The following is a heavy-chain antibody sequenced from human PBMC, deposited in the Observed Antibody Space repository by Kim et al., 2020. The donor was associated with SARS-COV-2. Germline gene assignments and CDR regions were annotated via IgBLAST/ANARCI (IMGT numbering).Heavy chain of an antibody. D-gene: IGHD3-10*01. CDR3: ARYPGEFGELLSYYYYGMDV. V-gene: IGHV1-69*04. CDR1: GGTFSSYA. CDR2: IIPILGIA. Sequence: SVKVSCKASGGTFSSYAISWVRQAPGQGLEWMGRIIPILGIANYAQKFQGRVTITADKSTSTAYMELSSLRSEDTAVYYCARYPGEFGELLSYYYYGMDVWGQGTTVTVSS. J-gene: IGHJ6*02.